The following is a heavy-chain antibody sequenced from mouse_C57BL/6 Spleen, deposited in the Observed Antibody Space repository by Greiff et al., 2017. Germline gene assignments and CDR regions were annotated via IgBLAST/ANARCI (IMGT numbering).Heavy chain of an antibody. V-gene: IGHV1-9*01. CDR2: ILPGSGST. CDR1: GYTFTGYW. CDR3: ARCEAYYSNRYWYFDV. Sequence: QVQLKESVAELMKPGASVKLSCKASGYTFTGYWIEWVKQRPGHGLEWIGEILPGSGSTNYNEKFKGKATFTADTSSNTAYMQLSSLTTEDSAIYYCARCEAYYSNRYWYFDVWGTGTTVTVSS. D-gene: IGHD2-5*01. J-gene: IGHJ1*03.